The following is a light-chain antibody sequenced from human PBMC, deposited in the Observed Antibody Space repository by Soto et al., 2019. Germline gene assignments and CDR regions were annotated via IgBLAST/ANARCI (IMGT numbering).Light chain of an antibody. CDR3: QQYTNWPPYT. Sequence: EIVMTQSPATLSVSPGEGATLSCRASQSVSSDLAWYQQKPGQAPRLLIYSVSTRATGVPARFSGSGSGTEFTLTITSLQSEDFAIYYCQQYTNWPPYTFGQGTRLEIK. CDR2: SVS. CDR1: QSVSSD. J-gene: IGKJ2*01. V-gene: IGKV3-15*01.